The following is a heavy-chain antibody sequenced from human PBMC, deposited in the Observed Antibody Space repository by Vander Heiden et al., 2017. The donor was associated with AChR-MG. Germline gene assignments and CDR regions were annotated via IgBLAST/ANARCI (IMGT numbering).Heavy chain of an antibody. CDR3: ARGYSSGRFDFQL. CDR2: INAATGDT. CDR1: GYAFSTYT. J-gene: IGHJ1*01. Sequence: QVHLVQSGAEAKPPGASVKVSCKASGYAFSTYTIHWVRQAPGQRLDWMGWINAATGDTKYLQKFQGRVTITRDTPTETAYMELKRLRSDDTAVFYCARGYSSGRFDFQLWGQGTLVTVSS. D-gene: IGHD6-25*01. V-gene: IGHV1-3*01.